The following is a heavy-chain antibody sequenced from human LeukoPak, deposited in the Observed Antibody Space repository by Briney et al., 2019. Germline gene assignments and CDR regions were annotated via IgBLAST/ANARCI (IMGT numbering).Heavy chain of an antibody. V-gene: IGHV3-21*01. CDR1: GFTFSRYS. CDR3: ARESLRRGYGSGSYSDY. CDR2: IISSNTYR. D-gene: IGHD3-10*01. Sequence: VGALILYCPASGFTFSRYSMNRVRAAPGKGLEWVSSIISSNTYRYSADSVKGRFTITRDNAKTTLYLQMKSLRAEDTAVDYCARESLRRGYGSGSYSDYWGQGTLVTVSS. J-gene: IGHJ4*02.